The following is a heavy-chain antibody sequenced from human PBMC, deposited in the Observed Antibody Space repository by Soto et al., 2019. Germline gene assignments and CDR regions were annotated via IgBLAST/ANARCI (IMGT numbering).Heavy chain of an antibody. CDR3: ARGYCSGGSCYGYYYGMDV. CDR1: GGTFSSYA. CDR2: IIPIFGTA. Sequence: ASVKVSCKASGGTFSSYAISWVRQAPGQGLEWMGGIIPIFGTANYAQKFQGRVTITADESTSTAYMELSSLRSEDTAVYYCARGYCSGGSCYGYYYGMDVWGQGTTVTVSS. J-gene: IGHJ6*02. D-gene: IGHD2-15*01. V-gene: IGHV1-69*13.